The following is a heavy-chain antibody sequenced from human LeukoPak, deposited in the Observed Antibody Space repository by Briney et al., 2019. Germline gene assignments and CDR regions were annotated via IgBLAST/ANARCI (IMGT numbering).Heavy chain of an antibody. CDR2: IYTGGNT. D-gene: IGHD2-15*01. CDR1: GFIVSHKY. V-gene: IGHV3-66*01. CDR3: ARGRIDLLRNYFDS. Sequence: GGSLRLSCAASGFIVSHKYMAWVRQVPGKGLEWLSIIYTGGNTVSAESVKGRFIISRDNSRYTVHLQMNSLRDDDTAVYYCARGRIDLLRNYFDSRGPGTLVAVSS. J-gene: IGHJ4*02.